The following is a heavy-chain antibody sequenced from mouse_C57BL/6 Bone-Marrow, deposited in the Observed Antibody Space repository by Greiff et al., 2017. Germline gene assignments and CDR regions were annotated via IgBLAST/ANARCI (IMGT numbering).Heavy chain of an antibody. D-gene: IGHD2-12*01. CDR1: GYSITSDY. CDR3: ARWDYSPLYAMDY. V-gene: IGHV3-8*01. Sequence: EVQLQQSGPGLAKPSQTLSLTCSVTGYSITSDYWNWIRTFPGNKLEYMGYISYSGSTYYNPSLKSRISITRDTSKNQYYLQLNSVTTEDTATYYCARWDYSPLYAMDYWGQGTSVTVSS. J-gene: IGHJ4*01. CDR2: ISYSGST.